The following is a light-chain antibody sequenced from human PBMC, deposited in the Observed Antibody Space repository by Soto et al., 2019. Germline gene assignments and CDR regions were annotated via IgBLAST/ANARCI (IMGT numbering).Light chain of an antibody. Sequence: EIMLTQSPGTLSLSPGERATLSCRASQSVSNSYLAWYQQKPGQAPRLLIHGASSRAGGVPDRVSGSGSGTAFTLTISRLEPEDFALYYCQQYATSPWTFGQGTKVGIK. CDR3: QQYATSPWT. CDR1: QSVSNSY. J-gene: IGKJ1*01. V-gene: IGKV3-20*01. CDR2: GAS.